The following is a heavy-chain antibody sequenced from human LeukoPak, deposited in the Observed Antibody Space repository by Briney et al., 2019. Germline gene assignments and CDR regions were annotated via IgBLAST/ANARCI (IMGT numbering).Heavy chain of an antibody. CDR3: VRLSRITMILGVPSGAFDI. J-gene: IGHJ3*02. CDR1: GNSFTFYW. V-gene: IGHV5-51*01. Sequence: GESLKISCQGSGNSFTFYWIGWVRQMPGKGLEWMGTIYPGDSDTRYSPSFQGQVTISVDKSISTAYLQWSSLKASDTAMYYCVRLSRITMILGVPSGAFDISGQGTMVTVSS. D-gene: IGHD3-10*01. CDR2: IYPGDSDT.